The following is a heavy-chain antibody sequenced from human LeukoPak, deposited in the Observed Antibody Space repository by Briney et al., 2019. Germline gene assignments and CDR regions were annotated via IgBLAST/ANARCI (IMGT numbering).Heavy chain of an antibody. CDR2: ISTTGGST. CDR1: GFSFNNYA. V-gene: IGHV3-23*01. CDR3: AKDWTTVVTPKGYYFDS. J-gene: IGHJ4*02. D-gene: IGHD4-23*01. Sequence: GGSLRLSCAASGFSFNNYAMGWVRQAPGKGLEWVSAISTTGGSTYYTDSVKGRFTISRDNSKNTLSLQMDSLRVEDTAVYYCAKDWTTVVTPKGYYFDSWGQGTLVTVSS.